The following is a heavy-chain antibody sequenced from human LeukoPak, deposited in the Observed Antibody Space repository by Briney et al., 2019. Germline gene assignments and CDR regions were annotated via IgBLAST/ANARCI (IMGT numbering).Heavy chain of an antibody. CDR1: GFTFSSYS. CDR2: ISSSSSYI. J-gene: IGHJ4*02. D-gene: IGHD1-26*01. CDR3: AKGGAQV. V-gene: IGHV3-21*04. Sequence: PGGSLRLSCAASGFTFSSYSMNWVRQAPGKGLEWVSSISSSSSYIYYADSVKGRFTISRDSSKNTLYLQMNSLRVEDTAVYYCAKGGAQVGGQGTLVTVSS.